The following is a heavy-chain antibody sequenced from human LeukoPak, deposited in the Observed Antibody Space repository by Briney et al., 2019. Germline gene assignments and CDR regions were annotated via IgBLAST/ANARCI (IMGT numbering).Heavy chain of an antibody. V-gene: IGHV4-34*01. CDR2: INHSGST. J-gene: IGHJ3*02. CDR3: ASASSYDILTGYNDAFDI. D-gene: IGHD3-9*01. Sequence: SETLSPTCAVYGGSFSGYYWSWIRQPPGKGLEWIGEINHSGSTNYNPSLKSRVTISVDTSKNQFSLKLSSVTAADTAVYYCASASSYDILTGYNDAFDIWGQGTMVTVSS. CDR1: GGSFSGYY.